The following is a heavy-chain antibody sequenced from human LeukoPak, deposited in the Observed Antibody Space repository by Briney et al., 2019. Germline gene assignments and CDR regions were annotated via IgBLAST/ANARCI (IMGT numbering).Heavy chain of an antibody. CDR2: IYYSGST. Sequence: SETLSLTCTVSGGSISSNNYYWSWIRQPPGKGLEWIGYIYYSGSTNYNPSLKSRVTISVDTSKNQFSLKLSSVTAADTAVYYCARDLLREAGANTGYYYGMAVWGQGTTVTVSS. V-gene: IGHV4-61*01. CDR1: GGSISSNNYY. D-gene: IGHD1-26*01. CDR3: ARDLLREAGANTGYYYGMAV. J-gene: IGHJ6*02.